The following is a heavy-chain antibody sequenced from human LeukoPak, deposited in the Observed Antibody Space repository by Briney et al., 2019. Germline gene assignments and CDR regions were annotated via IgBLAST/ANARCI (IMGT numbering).Heavy chain of an antibody. CDR3: AREQMRGEPGAFDI. J-gene: IGHJ3*02. CDR1: GGSISSYY. V-gene: IGHV4-59*01. D-gene: IGHD3-16*01. CDR2: IYYSGST. Sequence: SETLSLTCTVPGGSISSYYWSWIRQPPGKGLEWIGYIYYSGSTNYNPSLKSRVTISVDTSKNQFSLKLSSVTAADTAVYYCAREQMRGEPGAFDIWGQGTMVTVSS.